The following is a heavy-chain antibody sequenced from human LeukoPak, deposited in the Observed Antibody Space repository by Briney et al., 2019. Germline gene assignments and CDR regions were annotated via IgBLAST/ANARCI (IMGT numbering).Heavy chain of an antibody. Sequence: SSETLSLTCTVSGGSISSSSYYWGWIRQPPGKGLEWIGSIYHSGSTYYNPSLKSRVTISVDTSKNQFSLKLSSVTAADTAVYYRAMQWGFSTALDYWGQGTLVTVSS. CDR1: GGSISSSSYY. CDR3: AMQWGFSTALDY. V-gene: IGHV4-39*07. CDR2: IYHSGST. D-gene: IGHD6-19*01. J-gene: IGHJ4*02.